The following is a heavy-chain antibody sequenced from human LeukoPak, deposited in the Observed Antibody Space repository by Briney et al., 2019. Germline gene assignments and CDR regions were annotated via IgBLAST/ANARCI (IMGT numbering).Heavy chain of an antibody. D-gene: IGHD2-2*01. J-gene: IGHJ6*03. CDR2: IRYDGSNK. CDR3: AKELVPAATFSREYYYYYYTGV. V-gene: IGHV3-30*02. CDR1: GFTFSSYG. Sequence: PGGSLRLSCAASGFTFSSYGMHWVRQAPGKGLEWVAFIRYDGSNKYYADSVKGRFTISRDNSKNTLYLQMNSLRAEDTAVYYCAKELVPAATFSREYYYYYYTGVWGKGTTVTVSS.